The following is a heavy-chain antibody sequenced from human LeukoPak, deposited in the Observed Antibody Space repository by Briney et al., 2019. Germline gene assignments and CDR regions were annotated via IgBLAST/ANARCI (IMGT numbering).Heavy chain of an antibody. J-gene: IGHJ4*02. D-gene: IGHD3-3*01. Sequence: ASVRVSCKASGHTFTGYYMHWVRQAPGQGLEWMGWINANSGGTNYAQKFQGRVTMTRDTSINTAYMELSRLRSDDTAVYYCARGNDFWSGYADYWGQGTPVTVSS. V-gene: IGHV1-2*02. CDR2: INANSGGT. CDR3: ARGNDFWSGYADY. CDR1: GHTFTGYY.